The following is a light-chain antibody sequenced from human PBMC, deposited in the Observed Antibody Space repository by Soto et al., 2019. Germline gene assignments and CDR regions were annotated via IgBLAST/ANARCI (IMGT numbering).Light chain of an antibody. V-gene: IGKV1-39*01. Sequence: DIQMTQSPSSLSASVGDRVTITCRASQRVSTYLNWYQQKPEKAPKLLIYAASSLQSGVPSRFSGSGSGTDFTVTISSLQPEDFATYYCQQSYSTPRTFGQGTKLEIK. CDR2: AAS. CDR3: QQSYSTPRT. J-gene: IGKJ2*01. CDR1: QRVSTY.